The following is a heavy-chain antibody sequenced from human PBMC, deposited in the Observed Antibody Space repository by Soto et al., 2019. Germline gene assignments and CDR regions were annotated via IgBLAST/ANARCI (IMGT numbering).Heavy chain of an antibody. J-gene: IGHJ4*02. CDR2: INHSGST. CDR1: GGSFSGYY. D-gene: IGHD3-22*01. CDR3: ALNGYYSRKFDY. V-gene: IGHV4-34*01. Sequence: PSETLSLTCAVYGGSFSGYYWSWIRQPPGKGLEWIGEINHSGSTNYNPSLKSRVTISVDTSKNQFSLKLSSVTAADTAVYYCALNGYYSRKFDYWGQGTLVTVSS.